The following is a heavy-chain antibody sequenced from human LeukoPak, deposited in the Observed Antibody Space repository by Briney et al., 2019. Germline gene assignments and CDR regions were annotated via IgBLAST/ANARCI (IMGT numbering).Heavy chain of an antibody. CDR2: IYTSGST. Sequence: SETLSLACTVSGGSISSYYWSWIRQPAGKGLEWIGRIYTSGSTNYNPSLKSRVTMSVDTSKNQFSLKLSSVTAAGTAVYYCAREGITGTTGDAFDIWGQGTMVTVSS. V-gene: IGHV4-4*07. D-gene: IGHD1-7*01. J-gene: IGHJ3*02. CDR1: GGSISSYY. CDR3: AREGITGTTGDAFDI.